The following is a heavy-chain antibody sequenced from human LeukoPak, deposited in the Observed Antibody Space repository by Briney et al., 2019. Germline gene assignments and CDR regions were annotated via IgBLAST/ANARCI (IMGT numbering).Heavy chain of an antibody. J-gene: IGHJ5*02. CDR1: GGSISSSSYY. Sequence: PTETLSLTCTVSGGSISSSSYYWGWIRQPPGKGLEWIGSIYYSGSTYYNPSLKSRVTISVDTSKNQFSLKLSSVTAADTAVYYCARNNYDYVWGSYRYIWFDPWGQGTLLTVSS. D-gene: IGHD3-16*02. CDR2: IYYSGST. CDR3: ARNNYDYVWGSYRYIWFDP. V-gene: IGHV4-39*01.